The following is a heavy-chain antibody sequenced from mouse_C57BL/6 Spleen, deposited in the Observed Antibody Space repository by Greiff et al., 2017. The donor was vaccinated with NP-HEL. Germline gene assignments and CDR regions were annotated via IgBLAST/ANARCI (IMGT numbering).Heavy chain of an antibody. J-gene: IGHJ4*01. CDR3: ANYYGSRGYAMDY. CDR1: GYTFTSYW. D-gene: IGHD1-1*01. CDR2: IHPSDSDT. Sequence: QVHVKQSGAELVKPGASVKVSCKASGYTFTSYWMHWVKQRPGQGLEWIGRIHPSDSDTNYNQKFKGKATLTVDKSSSTAYMQLSSLTSEDSAVYYCANYYGSRGYAMDYWGQGTSVTVSS. V-gene: IGHV1-74*01.